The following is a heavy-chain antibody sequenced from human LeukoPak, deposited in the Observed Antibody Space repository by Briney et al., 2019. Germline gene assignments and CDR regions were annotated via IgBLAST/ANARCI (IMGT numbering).Heavy chain of an antibody. J-gene: IGHJ5*02. V-gene: IGHV4-4*07. CDR2: IYTTGTT. CDR1: GASISSYY. CDR3: ARVYYSRFDP. Sequence: SETLSLTCTVSGASISSYYWTWIRQPAGKGLEWIGHIYTTGTTNYNPSLKSRLTMSVDMSKNQIYVKLSSVTAADTAVYYCARVYYSRFDPWGQGTLVIVSS. D-gene: IGHD3-22*01.